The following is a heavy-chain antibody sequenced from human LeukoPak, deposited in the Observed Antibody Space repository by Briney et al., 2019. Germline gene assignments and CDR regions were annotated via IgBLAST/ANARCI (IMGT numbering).Heavy chain of an antibody. Sequence: PSETLSLTCTVSGGSISSNNWWSWVRQTPGKGLEWIGEIYHSGSTNYSPSLKSRVTISVDTSKNQFSLKLSSVTAADTAVYYCARKVWFGELTWGQGTLVTVSS. V-gene: IGHV4-4*02. CDR2: IYHSGST. D-gene: IGHD3-10*01. CDR3: ARKVWFGELT. J-gene: IGHJ4*02. CDR1: GGSISSNNW.